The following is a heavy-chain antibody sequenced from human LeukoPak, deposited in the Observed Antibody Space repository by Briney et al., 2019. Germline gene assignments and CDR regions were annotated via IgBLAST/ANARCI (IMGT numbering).Heavy chain of an antibody. CDR2: IYHSGST. CDR3: ARHLLWFGELYLWFDP. J-gene: IGHJ5*02. D-gene: IGHD3-10*01. Sequence: SQTLSLTCAVSGGSISSGGYSWSWIRQPPGKGLEWIGYIYHSGSTYYNPSLKSRVTISVDTSKNQFSLKLSSVTAADTAVYYCARHLLWFGELYLWFDPWGQGTLVTVSS. V-gene: IGHV4-30-2*01. CDR1: GGSISSGGYS.